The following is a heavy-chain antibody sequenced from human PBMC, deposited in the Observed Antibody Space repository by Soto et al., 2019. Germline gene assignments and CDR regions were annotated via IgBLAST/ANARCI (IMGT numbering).Heavy chain of an antibody. CDR2: ISGSGGST. J-gene: IGHJ2*01. Sequence: LRLSCAASGFTFSSYAMSWVRQAPGKGLEWVSAISGSGGSTYYADSVKGRFTISRDNSKNTLYLQMNSLRAEDTAVYYCAKIPSYSGSYNWYFDLWGRGTLVTVSS. D-gene: IGHD1-26*01. V-gene: IGHV3-23*01. CDR3: AKIPSYSGSYNWYFDL. CDR1: GFTFSSYA.